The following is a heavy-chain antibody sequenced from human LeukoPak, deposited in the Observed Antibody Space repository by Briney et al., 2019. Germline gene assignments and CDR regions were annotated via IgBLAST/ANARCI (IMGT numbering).Heavy chain of an antibody. Sequence: GGSLRLSCAASGFTFNNYGMHWVRQAPGKGLEWVSVIYSGGSTYYADSVKGRFTISRDNSKNTLYLQMNSLRAEDTAVYYCARADYDILTGYYSGFDYWGQGTLVTVSS. V-gene: IGHV3-53*01. CDR1: GFTFNNYG. D-gene: IGHD3-9*01. J-gene: IGHJ4*02. CDR2: IYSGGST. CDR3: ARADYDILTGYYSGFDY.